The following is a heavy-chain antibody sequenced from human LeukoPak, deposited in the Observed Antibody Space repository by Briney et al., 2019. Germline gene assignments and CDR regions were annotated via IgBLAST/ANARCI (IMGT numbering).Heavy chain of an antibody. Sequence: GGSLRLSCAASEFIFSNYWTSWVRQAPGKGLEWVANIKPDGSEKNYVDSVRGRFTISRDNAKSSVFLQMNSLRAEDTAVYYCARRGYTFDYWGLGTLVTASS. CDR2: IKPDGSEK. CDR1: EFIFSNYW. D-gene: IGHD5-24*01. V-gene: IGHV3-7*01. J-gene: IGHJ4*02. CDR3: ARRGYTFDY.